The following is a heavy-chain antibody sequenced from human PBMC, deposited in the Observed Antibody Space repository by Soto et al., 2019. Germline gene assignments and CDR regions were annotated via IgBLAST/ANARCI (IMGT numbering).Heavy chain of an antibody. Sequence: HPGGSLRLSCAASGFTFGAYVMHWVRQAPGKGLEWVAHISYDGSNKYYADSVKGRFTISRDNSKNTLYLQMNSLRAEDTAVYYCAKVSITMIVVAYWDYWGQGTLVTVSS. D-gene: IGHD3-22*01. CDR2: ISYDGSNK. CDR1: GFTFGAYV. CDR3: AKVSITMIVVAYWDY. J-gene: IGHJ4*02. V-gene: IGHV3-30*18.